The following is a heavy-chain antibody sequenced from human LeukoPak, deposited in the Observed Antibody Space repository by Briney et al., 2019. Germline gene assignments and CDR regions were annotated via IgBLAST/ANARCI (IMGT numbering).Heavy chain of an antibody. CDR2: ITSVSSIL. CDR1: GFPFSYYE. V-gene: IGHV3-48*02. J-gene: IGHJ3*02. Sequence: GGSLRLSCAASGFPFSYYEMNWVRQAPGKGLEWVSYITSVSSILSYADSVKGRFTISRDNAKNSLYLQMNSLRDEDTAVYYCARDLDWTFDIWGQGTMVTVSS. CDR3: ARDLDWTFDI. D-gene: IGHD1-1*01.